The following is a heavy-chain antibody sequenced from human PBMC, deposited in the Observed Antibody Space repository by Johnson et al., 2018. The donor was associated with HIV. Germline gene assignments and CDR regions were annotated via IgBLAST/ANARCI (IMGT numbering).Heavy chain of an antibody. CDR1: GFTFSSYA. CDR3: ARGGISWFYDAFDI. CDR2: ISSNGVSP. J-gene: IGHJ3*02. Sequence: VQLVESGGGLVQPGGSLRLSCAASGFTFSSYAMHWVRQAPGKGLDYVSAISSNGVSPSYANSVTGRFTISRDSSKNTLYLQLGSRRAEDMAVYYCARGGISWFYDAFDIWGQGTMVTVSS. D-gene: IGHD6-13*01. V-gene: IGHV3-64*01.